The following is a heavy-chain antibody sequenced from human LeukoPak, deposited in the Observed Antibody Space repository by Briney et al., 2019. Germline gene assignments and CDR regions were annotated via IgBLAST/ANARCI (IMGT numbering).Heavy chain of an antibody. Sequence: ASVKVSCKASGFIFSNFGFIWVRQAPGQGFEWLGWISGANGDTYYTRRFQDRFTITPDTSTNTAYMELRSLRSDDTALYYCARRSSDDAFDIWGQGTLVTVSS. CDR2: ISGANGDT. J-gene: IGHJ3*02. V-gene: IGHV1-18*04. CDR1: GFIFSNFG. CDR3: ARRSSDDAFDI.